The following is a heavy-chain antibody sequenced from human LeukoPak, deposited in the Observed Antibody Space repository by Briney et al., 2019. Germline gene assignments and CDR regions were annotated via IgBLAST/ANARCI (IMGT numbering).Heavy chain of an antibody. J-gene: IGHJ4*02. D-gene: IGHD5-24*01. V-gene: IGHV1-69*01. CDR3: AMTSLDLITLDY. Sequence: GASVKVSCKASGGTFSSYAISWVRQAPGQGLEWMGGIIPIFGTANHAQKFQGRVTITADESTSTAYMELSSLRSEDTAVYYCAMTSLDLITLDYWGQGTLVTVSS. CDR1: GGTFSSYA. CDR2: IIPIFGTA.